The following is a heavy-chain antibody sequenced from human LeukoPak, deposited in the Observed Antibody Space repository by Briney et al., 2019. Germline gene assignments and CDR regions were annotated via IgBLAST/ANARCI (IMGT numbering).Heavy chain of an antibody. D-gene: IGHD1-1*01. Sequence: GGSLRLSCAASGFTFSHFGMHWARQAPGKGLEWVAFIRADGSGRYYADSVNGRFTISRDNTWTTVFLQMTSLTPEDSGVYYCAKDPNQLLTLDLWGQGTLVTVSS. V-gene: IGHV3-30*02. J-gene: IGHJ5*02. CDR3: AKDPNQLLTLDL. CDR1: GFTFSHFG. CDR2: IRADGSGR.